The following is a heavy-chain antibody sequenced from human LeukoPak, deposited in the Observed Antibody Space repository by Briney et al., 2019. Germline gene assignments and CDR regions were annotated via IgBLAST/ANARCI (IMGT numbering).Heavy chain of an antibody. CDR2: IKTDGSES. Sequence: TGGSLTLSCEASGFIFSNFWMHWVRQAPGKGLVWVSRIKTDGSESSYADSVKGRFTISRDNAKNTLSLQMDSLREDDTAVYFCARDVGPYGGSPGVDWGLSPRDTVSS. CDR3: ARDVGPYGGSPGVD. CDR1: GFIFSNFW. D-gene: IGHD3-16*01. V-gene: IGHV3-74*01. J-gene: IGHJ1*01.